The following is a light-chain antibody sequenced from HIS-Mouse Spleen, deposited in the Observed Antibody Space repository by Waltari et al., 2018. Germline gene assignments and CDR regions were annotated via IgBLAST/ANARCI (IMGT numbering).Light chain of an antibody. V-gene: IGLV3-10*01. CDR3: YSTDSSGNHRV. J-gene: IGLJ2*01. Sequence: SYELTQPPSVSVSPGQTARITCSGDALPKKYAYWYQQKSGQGPVLVIYEDSKRTSGIPGRFSGSSSGTMATLTISGAQVEDEADYYCYSTDSSGNHRVFGGGTKLTVL. CDR1: ALPKKY. CDR2: EDS.